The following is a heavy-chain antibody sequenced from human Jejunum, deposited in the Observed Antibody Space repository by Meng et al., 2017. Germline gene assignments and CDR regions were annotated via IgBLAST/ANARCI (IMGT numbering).Heavy chain of an antibody. CDR2: IRSDGSST. CDR3: AQTDYFHY. V-gene: IGHV3-74*02. Sequence: EVQLDECGGGLVQPGGSLRLSCAASGFTFSRKGVHWVRKAPGKGLVWVSLIRSDGSSTGYADPVKGRFTISRDNAKNTLYLQMNSLRAEDTAVYYCAQTDYFHYWGQGTLVTVSS. J-gene: IGHJ4*02. CDR1: GFTFSRKG.